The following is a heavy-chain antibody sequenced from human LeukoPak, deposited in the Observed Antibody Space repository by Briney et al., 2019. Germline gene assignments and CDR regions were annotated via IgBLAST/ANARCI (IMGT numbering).Heavy chain of an antibody. CDR3: ARDRVNYGDYLGY. CDR1: GGTFSSYA. Sequence: ASVKVSCKASGGTFSSYAISWVRQAPGQGLEWMGGIIPIFGTANYAQKFQGRVTITADESTSTAYMELSSLRSEDTAVYYCARDRVNYGDYLGYWGQGTLVTVSS. CDR2: IIPIFGTA. D-gene: IGHD4-17*01. J-gene: IGHJ4*02. V-gene: IGHV1-69*13.